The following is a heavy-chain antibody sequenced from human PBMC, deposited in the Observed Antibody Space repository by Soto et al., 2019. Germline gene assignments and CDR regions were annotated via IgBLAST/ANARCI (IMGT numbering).Heavy chain of an antibody. CDR3: ARDTGVRGIRNYFYGMDV. CDR1: GGSISSFY. Sequence: SETLSLTCTVSGGSISSFYWSWIRQPPGKGLEWIGYIYYIGSTNYNPSLKSRVTISVDTSKNQFSLKLSSVTAADTAVYYCARDTGVRGIRNYFYGMDVWGQGTTVTVS. J-gene: IGHJ6*02. CDR2: IYYIGST. V-gene: IGHV4-59*01. D-gene: IGHD3-10*02.